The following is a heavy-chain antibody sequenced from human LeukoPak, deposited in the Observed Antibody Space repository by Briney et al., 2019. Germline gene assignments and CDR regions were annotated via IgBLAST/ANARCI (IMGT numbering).Heavy chain of an antibody. CDR2: IYYSGST. Sequence: SETLSLTCTVSGGSISSYYWSWIRQPPGKGLEWIGYIYYSGSTDYNPSLKSRVTMSVDASKNQFSLKVSSVTAADTAVYYCARNPTTVTSWYYYMDVWGKGTTVTVSS. V-gene: IGHV4-59*01. CDR1: GGSISSYY. D-gene: IGHD4-17*01. CDR3: ARNPTTVTSWYYYMDV. J-gene: IGHJ6*03.